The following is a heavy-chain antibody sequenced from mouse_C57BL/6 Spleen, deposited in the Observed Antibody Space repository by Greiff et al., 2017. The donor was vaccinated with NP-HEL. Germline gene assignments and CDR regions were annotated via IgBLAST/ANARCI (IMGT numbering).Heavy chain of an antibody. CDR2: IDPENGDT. CDR1: GFNIKDVY. V-gene: IGHV14-4*01. Sequence: VQLQQSGAELVRPGASVKLSCTASGFNIKDVYMHWVKQRPEQGLEWIGWIDPENGDTEYASKFQGKATITADTSSNTAYLQLSSLTSEDTAVYYCTTIITTVVARYFDYWGQGTTLTVSS. J-gene: IGHJ2*01. D-gene: IGHD1-1*01. CDR3: TTIITTVVARYFDY.